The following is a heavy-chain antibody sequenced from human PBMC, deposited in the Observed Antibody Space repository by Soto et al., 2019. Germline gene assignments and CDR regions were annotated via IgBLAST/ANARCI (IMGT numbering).Heavy chain of an antibody. CDR1: GYTLTELS. J-gene: IGHJ4*02. D-gene: IGHD3-9*01. CDR2: FDPEDGET. Sequence: ASVKVSCRVSGYTLTELSMHWVRQAPGKGLEWMGGFDPEDGETIYAQKFQGRVTMTEDTSTGTAYMELRSLISDDTAVYYCVRDRFDYFAPPATDYRAQGTLVTVSA. V-gene: IGHV1-24*01. CDR3: VRDRFDYFAPPATDY.